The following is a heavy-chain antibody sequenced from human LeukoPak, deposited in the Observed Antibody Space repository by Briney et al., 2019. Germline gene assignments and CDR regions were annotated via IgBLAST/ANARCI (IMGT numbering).Heavy chain of an antibody. CDR2: IRYDGSNK. CDR3: AKDWVRLGWDNDY. CDR1: GFTFSSYG. Sequence: GGSLRLSCAASGFTFSSYGVHWVRQAPGKGLEWVAFIRYDGSNKYYADSVKGRFTISRDNSKSTLYLQMNSLRAEDTAVYYCAKDWVRLGWDNDYWGQGTLVTVSS. D-gene: IGHD5-12*01. V-gene: IGHV3-30*02. J-gene: IGHJ4*02.